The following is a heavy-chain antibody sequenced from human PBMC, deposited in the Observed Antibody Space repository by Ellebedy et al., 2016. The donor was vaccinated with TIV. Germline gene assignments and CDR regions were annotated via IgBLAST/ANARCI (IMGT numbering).Heavy chain of an antibody. V-gene: IGHV3-23*01. Sequence: GESLKISCAASGFAFSSYAMHCIRQAPGKGLEWVSGIKSGGRTTSYADSVKGRFTISRDNSRNTLYLQMNSLRAEDSAVYYCAKDMVFGDGKWEFDVWGQGTTVTVSS. J-gene: IGHJ6*02. CDR3: AKDMVFGDGKWEFDV. CDR2: IKSGGRTT. D-gene: IGHD1-26*01. CDR1: GFAFSSYA.